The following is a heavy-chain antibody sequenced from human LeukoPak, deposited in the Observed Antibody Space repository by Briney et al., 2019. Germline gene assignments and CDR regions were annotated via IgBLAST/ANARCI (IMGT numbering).Heavy chain of an antibody. CDR2: ISGSGGST. J-gene: IGHJ4*02. CDR3: AKDKRSYNWNFYYFDY. D-gene: IGHD1-7*01. Sequence: PGGSLRLSCAASGFAFSSYAMRWVRQAPGKGLEWVSAISGSGGSTYYADSVKGRFTISRDNSKNTLYLQMNSLRAEDTAVYYCAKDKRSYNWNFYYFDYWGQGTLVTVSS. V-gene: IGHV3-23*01. CDR1: GFAFSSYA.